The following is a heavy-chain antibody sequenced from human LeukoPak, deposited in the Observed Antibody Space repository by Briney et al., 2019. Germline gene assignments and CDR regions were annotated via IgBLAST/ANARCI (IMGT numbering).Heavy chain of an antibody. CDR1: VFIVSSNY. V-gene: IGHV3-53*01. Sequence: GGSLRLSCAASVFIVSSNYMSWVRQAPGKGLEWVSVLYSGGSTYYADSVKGRFTISRDNSKNTLYLQMNSLRAEDTAVYYCATWFGEDAFDIWGQGTMVTVSS. J-gene: IGHJ3*02. D-gene: IGHD3-10*01. CDR2: LYSGGST. CDR3: ATWFGEDAFDI.